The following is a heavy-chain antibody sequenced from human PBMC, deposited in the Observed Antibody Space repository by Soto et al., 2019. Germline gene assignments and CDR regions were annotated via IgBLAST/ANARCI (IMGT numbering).Heavy chain of an antibody. J-gene: IGHJ4*02. CDR2: ISGGGFNT. V-gene: IGHV3-23*01. CDR1: GFTFRQYD. CDR3: VYCSRDSYRQSPFDF. D-gene: IGHD2-15*01. Sequence: QLLESGGGLVQPGGSLRLSCAASGFTFRQYDLSWVRQAPGKGLEWVSAISGGGFNTHYADSVQGRFTVTRDNFNNVLHLQMNSLKAEDTAVYHCVYCSRDSYRQSPFDFWGQGTLVTVSS.